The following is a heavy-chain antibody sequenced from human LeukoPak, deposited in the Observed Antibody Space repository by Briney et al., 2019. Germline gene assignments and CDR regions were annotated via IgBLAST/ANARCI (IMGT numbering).Heavy chain of an antibody. J-gene: IGHJ6*03. Sequence: SETLSLTCTVSGGSISSYYWSWIRQPPGKGLEWIGYNYTSGSTNYNPSLKSRVTISVDTSKNQFSLKLSSVTAADTAVYYCARVVYDYYYYYYMDVWGKGTTVTVSS. D-gene: IGHD2-8*02. CDR3: ARVVYDYYYYYYMDV. CDR2: NYTSGST. CDR1: GGSISSYY. V-gene: IGHV4-4*09.